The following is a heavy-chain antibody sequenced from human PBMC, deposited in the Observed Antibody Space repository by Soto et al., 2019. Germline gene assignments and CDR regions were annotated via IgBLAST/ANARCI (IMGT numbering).Heavy chain of an antibody. CDR1: SDSISSYY. V-gene: IGHV4-59*01. CDR2: ISYSGST. CDR3: ARGTSWQLPFDY. D-gene: IGHD6-13*01. Sequence: NPXESLSLTCPVSSDSISSYYWSWIRQPPGKRLEWIGYISYSGSTDYNPSLKSRVTISGDTSKNQLSLKVSSVTAADTAVYYCARGTSWQLPFDYWGQGTLVTVYS. J-gene: IGHJ4*02.